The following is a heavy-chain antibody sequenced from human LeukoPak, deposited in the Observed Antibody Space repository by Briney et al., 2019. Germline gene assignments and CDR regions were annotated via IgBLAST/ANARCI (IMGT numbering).Heavy chain of an antibody. CDR2: ISGSGGST. D-gene: IGHD2-2*01. J-gene: IGHJ6*03. CDR1: GFTFINYG. CDR3: AKDSYNCSSTSCYNYYYYYYMDV. V-gene: IGHV3-23*01. Sequence: GGSLRLSCAASGFTFINYGMNWVRQAPGKGLEWVSAISGSGGSTYYADSVKGRFTISRDNSKNTLYLQMNSLRAEDTAVYYCAKDSYNCSSTSCYNYYYYYYMDVWGKGTTVTISS.